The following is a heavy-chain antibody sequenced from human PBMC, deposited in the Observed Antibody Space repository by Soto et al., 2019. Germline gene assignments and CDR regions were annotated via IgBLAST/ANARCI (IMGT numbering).Heavy chain of an antibody. CDR1: GGSISSYY. V-gene: IGHV4-59*01. J-gene: IGHJ3*02. CDR2: IYYSGST. CDR3: AREQDYGDLDDAFDI. Sequence: PSETLSLTCTVSGGSISSYYWSWIRQPPGKGLEWIGYIYYSGSTNYNPSLKSRVTISVDTSKNQFSLKLSSVTAADTAVYYCAREQDYGDLDDAFDIWGQGTMVTVSS. D-gene: IGHD4-17*01.